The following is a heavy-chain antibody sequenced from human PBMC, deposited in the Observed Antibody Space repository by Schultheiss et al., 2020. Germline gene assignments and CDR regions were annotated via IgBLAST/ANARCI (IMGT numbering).Heavy chain of an antibody. CDR2: IYPGDSDT. Sequence: GESLKISCKGSGYSFTSYWIGWVRQMPGKGLEWMGIIYPGDSDTRYSPSFQGQVTISADKSISTAYLQWSSLKASDTAMYYCARHPNCGGDCYKRNYYYYYGMDVWGQGTTVTVSS. D-gene: IGHD2-21*02. CDR3: ARHPNCGGDCYKRNYYYYYGMDV. V-gene: IGHV5-51*01. CDR1: GYSFTSYW. J-gene: IGHJ6*02.